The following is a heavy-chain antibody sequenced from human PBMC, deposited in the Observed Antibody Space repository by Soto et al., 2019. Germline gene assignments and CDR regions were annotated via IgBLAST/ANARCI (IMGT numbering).Heavy chain of an antibody. CDR1: GFTFSSYW. J-gene: IGHJ4*02. Sequence: GGSLILSCAASGFTFSSYWMHWVRQAPGKGPVWVSRINSDGSSTSYADSVKGRFTISRDNAKNTLYLQMNSLRAEDTAVYYYARDRSSIVDYWGQATLVTVSS. CDR2: INSDGSST. CDR3: ARDRSSIVDY. V-gene: IGHV3-74*01. D-gene: IGHD6-6*01.